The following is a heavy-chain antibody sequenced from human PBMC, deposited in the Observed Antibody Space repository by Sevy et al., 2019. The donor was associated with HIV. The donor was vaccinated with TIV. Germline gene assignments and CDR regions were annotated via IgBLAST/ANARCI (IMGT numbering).Heavy chain of an antibody. D-gene: IGHD6-13*01. CDR3: ARSMEQQLDAFDI. CDR2: IYSYGET. J-gene: IGHJ3*02. CDR1: GASIRDSSYY. V-gene: IGHV4-39*01. Sequence: SETLSLTCTVSGASIRDSSYYWAWIRQPPGKGLEWIGNIYSYGETYYNSSLKNRVTISVDTSKNQFSLSLTSVTAADTAIYFCARSMEQQLDAFDIWGQGTMVTVSS.